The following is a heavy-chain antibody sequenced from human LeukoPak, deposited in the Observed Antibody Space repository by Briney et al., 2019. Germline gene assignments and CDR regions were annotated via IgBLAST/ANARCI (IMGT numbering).Heavy chain of an antibody. J-gene: IGHJ4*02. CDR1: DASITNYY. CDR3: VRLYYYDSSGYGLAYYFDY. CDR2: IYTSGST. V-gene: IGHV4-4*07. D-gene: IGHD3-22*01. Sequence: SETLSLTCTVSDASITNYYWGWIRQPAGKGLEWIGRIYTSGSTDYNPSLKSRVTMSVDTSKNQFSLKLSSVTAADTAVYYCVRLYYYDSSGYGLAYYFDYWGQGTLVTVSS.